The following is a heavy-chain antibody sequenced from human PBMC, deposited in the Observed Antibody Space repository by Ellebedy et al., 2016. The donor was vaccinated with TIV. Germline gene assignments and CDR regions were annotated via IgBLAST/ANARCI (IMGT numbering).Heavy chain of an antibody. Sequence: PGGSLRLSCAASGFTFSSYAMSWVRQAPGMGLEWVSAISGSSGHTYYADSVKGRFTISRDNSKNTLYLQMNSLRADDKDIYYCAKGAYLNWFDPWGQGTLVTVSS. CDR3: AKGAYLNWFDP. CDR1: GFTFSSYA. V-gene: IGHV3-23*01. J-gene: IGHJ5*02. CDR2: ISGSSGHT.